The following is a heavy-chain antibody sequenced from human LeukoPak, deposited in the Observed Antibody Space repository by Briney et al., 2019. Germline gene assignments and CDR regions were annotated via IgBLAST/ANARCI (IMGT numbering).Heavy chain of an antibody. CDR1: GFSFSSFS. CDR2: ISGGSSFT. D-gene: IGHD3-3*01. J-gene: IGHJ4*02. Sequence: GGSLRLSCAASGFSFSSFSMNWVRQAPGKVLEWVSYISGGSSFTYYVDSVKGRFTISRDNAKNSLYLQMNSLRAEDTAVYYCAREFTIFGVVTQYYFDYWGQGTLVTVSS. CDR3: AREFTIFGVVTQYYFDY. V-gene: IGHV3-21*01.